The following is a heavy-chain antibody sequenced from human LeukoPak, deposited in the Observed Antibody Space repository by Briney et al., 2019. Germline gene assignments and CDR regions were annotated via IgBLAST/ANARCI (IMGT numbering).Heavy chain of an antibody. V-gene: IGHV3-73*01. Sequence: PGGSLRLSCAASGFTFSGSAMHWVRQASGKGLEWVGRIRSKANSYATAYAASVKIRFTISRDDSKNTAYLQMNSLKTEDTAVYYCTRPVVPAARLRDVWGKGTTVTVSS. J-gene: IGHJ6*04. CDR2: IRSKANSYAT. D-gene: IGHD2-2*01. CDR1: GFTFSGSA. CDR3: TRPVVPAARLRDV.